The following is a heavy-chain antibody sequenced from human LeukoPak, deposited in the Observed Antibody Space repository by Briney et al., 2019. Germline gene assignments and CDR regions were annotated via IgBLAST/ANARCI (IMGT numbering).Heavy chain of an antibody. CDR2: IYYSGST. V-gene: IGHV4-59*01. Sequence: SETLSLTCTVSGGSISSYYWSWIRQPPGKGLEWIGYIYYSGSTNYNPSLKSRVTISVDTSKNQFSLKLSSVTAADTAVYYCARGLRYFDWYLDYWGQGTLVTVPS. D-gene: IGHD3-9*01. CDR3: ARGLRYFDWYLDY. J-gene: IGHJ4*02. CDR1: GGSISSYY.